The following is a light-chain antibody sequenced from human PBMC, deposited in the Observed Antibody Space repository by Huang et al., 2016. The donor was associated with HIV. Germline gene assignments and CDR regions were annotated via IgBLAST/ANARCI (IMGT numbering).Light chain of an antibody. CDR2: DTS. CDR1: QSFGNY. Sequence: IVLTQSPATLSWYPGERVTLSCRASQSFGNYIAWYQQNPGQSPKLLIYDTSNRATGTPGRFSGSGSGTDFTLTISSLQSEDFAVYYCQQRSSGVTFGGGTKVQVK. V-gene: IGKV3-11*01. CDR3: QQRSSGVT. J-gene: IGKJ4*01.